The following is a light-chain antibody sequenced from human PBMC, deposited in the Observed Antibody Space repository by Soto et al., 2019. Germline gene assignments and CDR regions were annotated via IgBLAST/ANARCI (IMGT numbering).Light chain of an antibody. CDR1: SGSVSTSYY. V-gene: IGLV8-61*01. Sequence: TVVTQEPSFSVSPGGTVTLTCGLTSGSVSTSYYPSWYQQTPGQAPRTLIYNTNTRSSGVPDRFSGFILGNKAALTITGAQADDECDYYCVLYMGSGIWVFGGGTKLTVL. J-gene: IGLJ3*02. CDR3: VLYMGSGIWV. CDR2: NTN.